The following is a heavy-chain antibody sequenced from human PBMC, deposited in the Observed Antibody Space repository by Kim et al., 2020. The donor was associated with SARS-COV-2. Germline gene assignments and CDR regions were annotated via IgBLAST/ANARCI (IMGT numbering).Heavy chain of an antibody. D-gene: IGHD5-18*01. V-gene: IGHV4-31*03. Sequence: SETLSLTCTVSGGSISSGGSSWSWIRQHPGKGLEWIGYIYYSGSTYYNPSLKSRVTMSVDTSKNQFSLKLSSVTAADTAVYYCARWGTATDYWGQGSRGT. J-gene: IGHJ4*02. CDR1: GGSISSGGSS. CDR2: IYYSGST. CDR3: ARWGTATDY.